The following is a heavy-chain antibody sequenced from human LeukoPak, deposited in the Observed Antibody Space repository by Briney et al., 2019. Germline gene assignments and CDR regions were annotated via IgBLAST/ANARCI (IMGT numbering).Heavy chain of an antibody. CDR3: ARERGGNSPFDS. Sequence: ASVKVSCKTSGYTFTGYYMHWVRQAPGQGLERMGWINPNSSVTNYAQRFQGRVTMTRDTSIGAAYMELRWLTSDDTAVYYCARERGGNSPFDSWGQGTLVTVTS. J-gene: IGHJ4*02. CDR2: INPNSSVT. V-gene: IGHV1-2*02. CDR1: GYTFTGYY. D-gene: IGHD4-23*01.